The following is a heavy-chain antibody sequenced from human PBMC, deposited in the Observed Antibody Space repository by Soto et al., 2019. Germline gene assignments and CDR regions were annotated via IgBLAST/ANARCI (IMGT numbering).Heavy chain of an antibody. CDR1: GGSISSYY. D-gene: IGHD3-22*01. CDR3: ARAGDIYYYDSSGYFLFDY. V-gene: IGHV4-59*01. Sequence: SETLSLTCTVSGGSISSYYWSWIRQPPGNGLEWIGYIYYSGSTNYNPSLKSRVTISVDTSKNQFSLKLSSVTAADTAVYYCARAGDIYYYDSSGYFLFDYWGQGTLVTVS. J-gene: IGHJ4*02. CDR2: IYYSGST.